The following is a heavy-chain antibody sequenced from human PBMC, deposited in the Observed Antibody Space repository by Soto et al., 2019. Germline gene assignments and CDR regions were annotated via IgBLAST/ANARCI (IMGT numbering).Heavy chain of an antibody. CDR2: ISAFNGNT. J-gene: IGHJ4*02. CDR3: ARKKGLVSSGYVY. CDR1: GYTFTSYG. V-gene: IGHV1-18*01. D-gene: IGHD6-19*01. Sequence: QVRLVQSGAEVKKPGASVKVSCKASGYTFTSYGLSWVRQAPGQGLEWMGWISAFNGNTYYVQKLQGRVTITTDTSTRRAYMELRSLRSDDTAVYYWARKKGLVSSGYVYWGQGNLVTVSS.